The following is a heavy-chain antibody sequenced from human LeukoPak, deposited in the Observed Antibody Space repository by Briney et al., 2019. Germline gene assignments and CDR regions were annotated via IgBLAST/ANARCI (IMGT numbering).Heavy chain of an antibody. J-gene: IGHJ4*02. Sequence: GGSLRLSCAASGFTFSSYAMTWVRQAPGKGLEWVSGISGSGDGTYYAESVTGRFTISRDNSKNTLYLQTNSLGAEDTALYYCARLNGNYQNFYDYWGQGTLVTVSS. CDR2: ISGSGDGT. CDR1: GFTFSSYA. D-gene: IGHD1-7*01. V-gene: IGHV3-23*01. CDR3: ARLNGNYQNFYDY.